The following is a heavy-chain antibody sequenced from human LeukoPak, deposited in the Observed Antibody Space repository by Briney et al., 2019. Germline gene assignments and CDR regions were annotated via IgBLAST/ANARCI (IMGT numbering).Heavy chain of an antibody. CDR2: IHYSGST. CDR1: GGSISSSTSY. Sequence: PSETLSLACTVSGGSISSSTSYWAWIRQPPGKGLEWIAIIHYSGSTYYNPSLKSRLTISVDTSKNQFSLKLSSVTAADTAVYYCARGYYDVLTNYPKNFDQWGQGTLVTVSS. V-gene: IGHV4-39*07. J-gene: IGHJ4*02. D-gene: IGHD3-9*01. CDR3: ARGYYDVLTNYPKNFDQ.